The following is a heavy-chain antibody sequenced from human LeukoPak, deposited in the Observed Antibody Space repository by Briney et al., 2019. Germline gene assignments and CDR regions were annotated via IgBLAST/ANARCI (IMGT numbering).Heavy chain of an antibody. Sequence: SVKVSCKASGGTFSSYAISWVRQAPRQGLEWMGGIIPIFGTANYAQKFQGRVTITADESTSTAYMELSSLRSEDTAVYYCARIYYDSSGYSPYDYWGQGTLVTVSS. D-gene: IGHD3-22*01. CDR1: GGTFSSYA. J-gene: IGHJ4*02. V-gene: IGHV1-69*13. CDR2: IIPIFGTA. CDR3: ARIYYDSSGYSPYDY.